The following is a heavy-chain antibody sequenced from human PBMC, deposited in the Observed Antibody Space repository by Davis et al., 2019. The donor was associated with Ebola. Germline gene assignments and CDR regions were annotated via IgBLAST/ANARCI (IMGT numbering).Heavy chain of an antibody. CDR1: GFTFSSYW. Sequence: PGGSLRLSCAASGFTFSSYWMSWVRQAPGKGLEWVANIKQDGSEKYYVDSVKGRFTISRDNSENTLYLQMNSLRAEDTAVYYCAKDGYYYDLAGWFDPWGQGTLVTVSS. CDR2: IKQDGSEK. D-gene: IGHD3-22*01. V-gene: IGHV3-7*01. J-gene: IGHJ5*02. CDR3: AKDGYYYDLAGWFDP.